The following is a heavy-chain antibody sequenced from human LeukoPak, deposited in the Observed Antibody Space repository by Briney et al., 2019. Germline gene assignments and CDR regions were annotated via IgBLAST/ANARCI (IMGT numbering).Heavy chain of an antibody. CDR3: ARDRLEMYYYDSSGYYNWFDP. CDR2: IYYSGST. J-gene: IGHJ5*02. Sequence: SETLSLTCTVSGGSIRSYYWSWIRQPPGKGLEWIGYIYYSGSTNYNPSLKSRVTISVDTSKNQFSLKLSSVTAADTAVYYCARDRLEMYYYDSSGYYNWFDPWGQGTLVTVSS. CDR1: GGSIRSYY. V-gene: IGHV4-59*01. D-gene: IGHD3-22*01.